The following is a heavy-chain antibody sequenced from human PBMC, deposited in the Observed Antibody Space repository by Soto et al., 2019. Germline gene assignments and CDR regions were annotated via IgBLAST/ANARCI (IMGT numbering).Heavy chain of an antibody. CDR2: IYHSGST. Sequence: SETLSLTCAVYGGSFSGSNRSWFRHPPGKGLEWIGEIYHSGSTNYNPSLKSRVTISVDTSKNQFSLKLSSVTAADTAVYYCARHNNWFDPWGQGTLVTVSS. V-gene: IGHV4-34*01. CDR3: ARHNNWFDP. CDR1: GGSFSGSN. J-gene: IGHJ5*02.